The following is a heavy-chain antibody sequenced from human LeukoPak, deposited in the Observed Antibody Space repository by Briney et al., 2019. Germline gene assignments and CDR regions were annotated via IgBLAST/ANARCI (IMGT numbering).Heavy chain of an antibody. CDR1: GFTFSSYA. J-gene: IGHJ4*02. D-gene: IGHD3-22*01. CDR2: ISGSGGST. Sequence: QPGGSLRLSCAASGFTFSSYAMRWVRQAPGKGLEWVSAISGSGGSTYYADSVKGRFTISRDNSKNTLYLQMNSLRAEDTAVYYCAKADDSSGYYDPTDYWGQGTLVTVSS. CDR3: AKADDSSGYYDPTDY. V-gene: IGHV3-23*01.